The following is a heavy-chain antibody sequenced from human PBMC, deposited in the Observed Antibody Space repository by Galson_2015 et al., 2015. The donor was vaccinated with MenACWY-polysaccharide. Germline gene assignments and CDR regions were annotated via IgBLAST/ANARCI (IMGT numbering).Heavy chain of an antibody. CDR2: IYHSGST. J-gene: IGHJ4*02. Sequence: SGTLSLPFAVFCLSLSTDYLLGWVPPPPGKGPGGVGGIYHSGSTHYKPSLKSRVTIAVDTSKNHFSLKLSSVTAADTAVYYCGRVEKYSGSYYILHWGQGTLVTVSS. D-gene: IGHD1-26*01. CDR1: CLSLSTDYL. CDR3: GRVEKYSGSYYILH. V-gene: IGHV4-38-2*01.